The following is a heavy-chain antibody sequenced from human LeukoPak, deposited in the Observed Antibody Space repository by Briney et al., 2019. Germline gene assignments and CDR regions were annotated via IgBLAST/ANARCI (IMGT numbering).Heavy chain of an antibody. V-gene: IGHV3-15*07. D-gene: IGHD5-18*01. Sequence: GGSLRLSCAASGFTFSNAWMNWVRQAPGKGLEWVGRIKRETDGGTKDYPAPVKGRFTISRDDSKNTLYLQMNSLKIEDTAVYFCTTDIRGYGYGGVGSDFWGQGALVTVSS. CDR1: GFTFSNAW. J-gene: IGHJ4*02. CDR2: IKRETDGGTK. CDR3: TTDIRGYGYGGVGSDF.